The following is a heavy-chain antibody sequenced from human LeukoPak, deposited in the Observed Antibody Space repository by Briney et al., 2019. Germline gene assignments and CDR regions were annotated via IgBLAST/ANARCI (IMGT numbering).Heavy chain of an antibody. D-gene: IGHD4-17*01. CDR1: GFTFSAYA. CDR2: ISYDGSDQ. CDR3: ARSQYGGYYDMFDY. J-gene: IGHJ4*02. V-gene: IGHV3-30*04. Sequence: GRSLRLSCTTSGFTFSAYAIHWVRQTPGKGLEWVAVISYDGSDQYYTDLVKGRFILSRDNSNHTVYLQMNSLRPEDTAVYYCARSQYGGYYDMFDYWGQGSLVTVSS.